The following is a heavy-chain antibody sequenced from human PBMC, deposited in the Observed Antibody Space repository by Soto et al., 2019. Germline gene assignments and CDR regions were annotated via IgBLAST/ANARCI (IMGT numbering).Heavy chain of an antibody. D-gene: IGHD1-7*01. CDR3: ARHHPGTTYWFDY. CDR2: IDPSDSYT. Sequence: GESLKISCXGSGYSFTSYWISWVRQMPGKGLEWMGRIDPSDSYTNYSPSFQGHVTISADKSISTAYLQWSSLKASDTAMYYCARHHPGTTYWFDYWGQGTLVTVSS. J-gene: IGHJ4*02. CDR1: GYSFTSYW. V-gene: IGHV5-10-1*01.